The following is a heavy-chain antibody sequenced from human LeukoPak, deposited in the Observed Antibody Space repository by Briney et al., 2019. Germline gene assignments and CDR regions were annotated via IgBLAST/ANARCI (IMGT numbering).Heavy chain of an antibody. D-gene: IGHD2-2*01. CDR2: TYYSGST. V-gene: IGHV4-59*04. J-gene: IGHJ4*02. CDR1: GCSISSYY. CDR3: SSWSTSCNVLDY. Sequence: SETLSLTCTVSGCSISSYYWSWLRQPPGKGLEWIGYTYYSGSTYYNPSLERRVTITDDSSSNQFSLMLSSVTAAAAAVYYCSSWSTSCNVLDYWGQGTLVTVSS.